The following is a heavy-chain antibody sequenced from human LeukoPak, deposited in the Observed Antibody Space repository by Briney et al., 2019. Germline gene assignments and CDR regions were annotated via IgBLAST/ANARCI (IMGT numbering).Heavy chain of an antibody. J-gene: IGHJ4*02. CDR3: VLLSLSPG. V-gene: IGHV3-23*01. D-gene: IGHD3-10*01. CDR2: ISPSGDIT. Sequence: GGTLRLSCAASGFTFSNHGMNWVRQAPGKGLEWVSGISPSGDITYYADSVKGRFTISRDNSKNTLYLEVISLTAEDTAVYYCVLLSLSPGWGQGTLVTVSS. CDR1: GFTFSNHG.